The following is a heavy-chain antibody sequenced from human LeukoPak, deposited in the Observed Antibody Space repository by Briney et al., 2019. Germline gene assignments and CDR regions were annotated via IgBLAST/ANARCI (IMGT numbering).Heavy chain of an antibody. CDR1: GGSVSSGSYY. V-gene: IGHV4-61*01. Sequence: SETLSLTCTVSGGSVSSGSYYWSWIRQPPGKGLEWIGYTYYSGSAKYNPSLKSRVTISVDTSKNQFSLKLTSVTAADTAVYYCAREGGPYRPLDYSGQGTLVTVSS. CDR3: AREGGPYRPLDY. CDR2: TYYSGSA. J-gene: IGHJ4*02.